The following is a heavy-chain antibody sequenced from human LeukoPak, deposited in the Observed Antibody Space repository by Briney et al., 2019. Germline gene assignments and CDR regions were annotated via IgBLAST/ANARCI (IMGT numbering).Heavy chain of an antibody. V-gene: IGHV1-2*02. J-gene: IGHJ6*02. CDR2: INPNSGGT. Sequence: ASVKVSCKASGYTFTGYYMHWVRQAPGQGLEWMGWINPNSGGTNYTQKFQGRVTMTRDTSISTAYMELSRLRSDDTAVYYCAKNSWFGVYGMDVWGQGTTVTVSS. CDR3: AKNSWFGVYGMDV. CDR1: GYTFTGYY. D-gene: IGHD3-10*01.